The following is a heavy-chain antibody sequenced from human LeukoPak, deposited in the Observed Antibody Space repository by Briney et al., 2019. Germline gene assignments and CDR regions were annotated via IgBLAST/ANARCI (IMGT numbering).Heavy chain of an antibody. D-gene: IGHD5-12*01. CDR2: ISGSGGST. V-gene: IGHV3-23*01. CDR1: GFTFSSYA. CDR3: AKGGYDYVEVAYFDY. J-gene: IGHJ4*02. Sequence: PGGSLRLSCAASGFTFSSYAMSWVRQAPGKGLEWVSAISGSGGSTYYADSVKGRFTISKDTSKNTLYLHMSSLRADDTAVYYCAKGGYDYVEVAYFDYWGQGTLVTVSS.